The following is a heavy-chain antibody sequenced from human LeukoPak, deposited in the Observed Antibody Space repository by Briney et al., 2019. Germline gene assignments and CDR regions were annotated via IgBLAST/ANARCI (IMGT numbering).Heavy chain of an antibody. Sequence: SETLSLTCAVYGGSFSGYYWSWIRQPPGKGLEWIGEINHSGSTNYHPSLKSRVTISVGTSKDQFSLKLGSVTTADTAVYYCARGGGWSPYYFDYWGQGILVTVSS. CDR2: INHSGST. V-gene: IGHV4-34*01. J-gene: IGHJ4*02. CDR1: GGSFSGYY. D-gene: IGHD6-19*01. CDR3: ARGGGWSPYYFDY.